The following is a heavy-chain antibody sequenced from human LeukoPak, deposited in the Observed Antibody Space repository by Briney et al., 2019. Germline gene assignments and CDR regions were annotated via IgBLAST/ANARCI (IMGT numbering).Heavy chain of an antibody. V-gene: IGHV4-39*07. CDR1: GGSIRDSRT. CDR2: IHSDGRT. CDR3: ARVLTAAGLDF. J-gene: IGHJ4*02. Sequence: SETLSLTCTVSGGSIRDSRTWGWVRQPPGEGMEWIANIHSDGRTAPKASLKSRLTLSLDTSTNQFSLRLTSVTAADTAFYYSARVLTAAGLDFWGQGILVTISS. D-gene: IGHD6-25*01.